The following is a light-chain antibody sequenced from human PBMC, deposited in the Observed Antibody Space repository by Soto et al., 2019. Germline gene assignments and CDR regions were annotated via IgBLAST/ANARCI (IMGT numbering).Light chain of an antibody. Sequence: DIQMTQSPSSVSASVGDRVTITCRASQGISSRLAWYQQKPGKAPNLLIYAASSLQSGVPSRFSGSGSETDFTLTIGSQQPEDFAPYYCQQSNSFPLTFGGGTKVEIK. V-gene: IGKV1-12*01. J-gene: IGKJ4*01. CDR3: QQSNSFPLT. CDR2: AAS. CDR1: QGISSR.